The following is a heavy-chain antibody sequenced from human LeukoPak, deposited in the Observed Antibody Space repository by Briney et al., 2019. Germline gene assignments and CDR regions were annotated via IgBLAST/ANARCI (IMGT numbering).Heavy chain of an antibody. CDR2: IWYDGSNK. CDR3: ARDRLEAVTDDDYFDY. V-gene: IGHV3-33*08. D-gene: IGHD2-21*02. CDR1: GFTFSNAW. Sequence: PGGSLRLSCAASGFTFSNAWMSWVRQAPGKGPEWVALIWYDGSNKYYGDSVKGRFTISRDNSKNTVYLQMNSLRAEDTGVYYCARDRLEAVTDDDYFDYWGQGTLVTVSS. J-gene: IGHJ4*02.